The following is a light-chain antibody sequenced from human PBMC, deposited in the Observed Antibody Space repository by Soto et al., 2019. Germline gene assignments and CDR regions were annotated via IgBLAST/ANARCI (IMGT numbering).Light chain of an antibody. CDR3: QQLYTLTFT. Sequence: DIQWTQSPSLLSASIGDRVTITCRASHDISTFLAWYQKKPGKDPKLLIYEASTLQSGVPSRFSGSGSGTEFNLTISGLLTEDCAAYQCQQLYTLTFTFGQWTRLEIK. CDR2: EAS. V-gene: IGKV1-9*01. CDR1: HDISTF. J-gene: IGKJ5*01.